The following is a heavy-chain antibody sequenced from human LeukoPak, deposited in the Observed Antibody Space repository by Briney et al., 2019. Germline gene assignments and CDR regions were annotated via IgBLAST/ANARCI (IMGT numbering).Heavy chain of an antibody. CDR3: ARGYGYNPDGAFDI. V-gene: IGHV3-48*01. J-gene: IGHJ3*02. CDR1: GFTFSSYS. Sequence: GGSLRLSCAASGFTFSSYSMNWVRQAPGKGLEWVSYISSNSSTIYYADSVKGRFTISRDNAKNSLYLQMNSLRAEDTAVYYCARGYGYNPDGAFDIWGQGTMVTVSS. D-gene: IGHD5-24*01. CDR2: ISSNSSTI.